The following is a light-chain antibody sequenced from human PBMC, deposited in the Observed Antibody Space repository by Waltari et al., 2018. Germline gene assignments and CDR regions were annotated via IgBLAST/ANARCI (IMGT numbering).Light chain of an antibody. CDR3: AAWDTSLDGYF. CDR2: DND. Sequence: QFVFTPPPSVSAAPGQQVTVSCPGGTSEIGTNYISWCQQLPGTAPKLLIYDNDNRPSGIPDRFSGSKSGTSATLGITGLQTGDEADYYCAAWDTSLDGYFFGTGTKVTVL. CDR1: TSEIGTNY. J-gene: IGLJ1*01. V-gene: IGLV1-51*01.